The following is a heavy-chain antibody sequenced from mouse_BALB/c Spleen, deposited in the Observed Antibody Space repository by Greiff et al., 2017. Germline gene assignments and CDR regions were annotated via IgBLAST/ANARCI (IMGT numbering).Heavy chain of an antibody. CDR2: IWSDGST. D-gene: IGHD2-4*01. V-gene: IGHV2-6-2*01. CDR3: ARHAPYDYPYAMDY. Sequence: QVQLKESGPDLVAPSQSLSITCTVSGFSLTSYGVHWVRQPPGKGLEWLVVIWSDGSTTYNSALKSRLSISKDNSKSQVFLKMNSLQTDDTAMYYCARHAPYDYPYAMDYWGQGTSVTVSS. CDR1: GFSLTSYG. J-gene: IGHJ4*01.